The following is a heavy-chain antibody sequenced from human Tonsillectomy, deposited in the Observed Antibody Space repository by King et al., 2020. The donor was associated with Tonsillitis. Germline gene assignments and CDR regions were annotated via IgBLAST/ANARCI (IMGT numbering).Heavy chain of an antibody. CDR3: ASNYSYGSGSYYGLSDAFDI. D-gene: IGHD3-10*01. Sequence: VQLVESGGGLVQPGGSLRLSCAASGLTFSRYWMHWVRQAPGKGLVWVSRIKSDGSSTSYADSVKGRFTISRDNAKNTLYLQMNSLRVEDTAVYYCASNYSYGSGSYYGLSDAFDIWGQGTMVTVSS. J-gene: IGHJ3*02. CDR1: GLTFSRYW. V-gene: IGHV3-74*01. CDR2: IKSDGSST.